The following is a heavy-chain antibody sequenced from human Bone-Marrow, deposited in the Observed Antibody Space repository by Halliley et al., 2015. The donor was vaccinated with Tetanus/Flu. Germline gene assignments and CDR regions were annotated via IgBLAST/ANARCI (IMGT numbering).Heavy chain of an antibody. V-gene: IGHV3-33*01. CDR1: GFTFSDYA. CDR2: IWYDGSNK. Sequence: SLRLSCAASGFTFSDYAMRWVRQAPGKGLEWVSIIWYDGSNKYYEDSLKGRFTISRDNSKNTVYLQMNSLRAEDTGIYYCARGHHDSSGAFDYWGQGALVTVSS. J-gene: IGHJ4*02. CDR3: ARGHHDSSGAFDY. D-gene: IGHD3-22*01.